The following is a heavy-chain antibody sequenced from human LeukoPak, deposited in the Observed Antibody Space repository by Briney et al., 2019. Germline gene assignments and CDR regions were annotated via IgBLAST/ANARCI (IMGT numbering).Heavy chain of an antibody. J-gene: IGHJ4*02. D-gene: IGHD6-19*01. CDR2: ISGDGGTI. CDR1: GFTFNSYW. CDR3: ARDPSYGSGSY. Sequence: GGSLRLSCAASGFTFNSYWMHWVRQAPGKGLMWVSRISGDGGTINYADSVKGRFTISKDNAENTLYLQMNNLRAEDTAVYYCARDPSYGSGSYWGQGTLVTVSS. V-gene: IGHV3-74*01.